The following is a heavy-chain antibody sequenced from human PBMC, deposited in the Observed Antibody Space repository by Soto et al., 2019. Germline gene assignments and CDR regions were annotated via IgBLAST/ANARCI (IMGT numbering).Heavy chain of an antibody. V-gene: IGHV1-18*01. CDR3: AREMVRGVGSDY. CDR1: GYTFTSYG. CDR2: ISTYNGNT. D-gene: IGHD3-10*01. Sequence: ASVKVSCKASGYTFTSYGISWVRQAPGQGLEWMGWISTYNGNTKYAQKLQGRVTMTTDTSTSTSYMELRSLRSDDTAVFYCAREMVRGVGSDYWGQGTLVTVSS. J-gene: IGHJ4*02.